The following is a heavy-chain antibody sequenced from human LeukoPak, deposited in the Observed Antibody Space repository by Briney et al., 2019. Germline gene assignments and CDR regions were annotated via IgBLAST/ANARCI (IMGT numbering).Heavy chain of an antibody. V-gene: IGHV1-46*01. CDR3: ARDTLRTGTTRGLFDY. CDR2: INPSGGST. J-gene: IGHJ4*02. CDR1: GYTFTSYY. Sequence: ASVKVSCKASGYTFTSYYMHWVRQAPGQGLEWMGIINPSGGSTRYAQKFQGRVTMTRDMSTSTVYMELSSLRSEDTAVYYCARDTLRTGTTRGLFDYWGQGTLVTVSS. D-gene: IGHD1-7*01.